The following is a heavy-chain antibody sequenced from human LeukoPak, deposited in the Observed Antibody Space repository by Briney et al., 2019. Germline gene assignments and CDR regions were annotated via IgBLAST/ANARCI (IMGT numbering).Heavy chain of an antibody. V-gene: IGHV3-7*01. CDR1: GFTFSSYW. CDR2: IKQDGSEK. J-gene: IGHJ4*02. D-gene: IGHD5-12*01. Sequence: GGSLRLSWAASGFTFSSYWMSWVRQAPGKGLEWVANIKQDGSEKYYVDSVKGRFTISRDNAKNSLYLQMNSLRAEDTAVYYCASPRGYGYYFDYWGQGTLVTVSS. CDR3: ASPRGYGYYFDY.